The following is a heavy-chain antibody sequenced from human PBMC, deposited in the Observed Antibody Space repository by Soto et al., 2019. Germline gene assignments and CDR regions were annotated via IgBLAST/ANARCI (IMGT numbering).Heavy chain of an antibody. CDR2: IVVGSGNT. V-gene: IGHV1-58*01. CDR1: GFTFTSSA. Sequence: GASVKVSCKASGFTFTSSAVQWVRQARGQRLEWIGWIVVGSGNTNYAQKFQERVTITRDMSTSTAYMELSSPRSEDTAVYYCAADPGDSGGYYYEFDYWGQGTLVTVSS. D-gene: IGHD3-22*01. CDR3: AADPGDSGGYYYEFDY. J-gene: IGHJ4*02.